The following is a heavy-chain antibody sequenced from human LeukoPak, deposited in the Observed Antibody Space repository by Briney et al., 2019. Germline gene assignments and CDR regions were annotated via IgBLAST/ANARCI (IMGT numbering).Heavy chain of an antibody. D-gene: IGHD2-8*01. V-gene: IGHV3-30-3*01. Sequence: TGGSLRLSCAASGFTFSSYATHWVRQAPGKGLEWVAVISDDGNNKYYADSVKGRFTISRDNSKNTLFLQVSSLRPEDTAVYYSATNLIRVPNYWGQGTLVTVSS. CDR2: ISDDGNNK. J-gene: IGHJ4*02. CDR3: ATNLIRVPNY. CDR1: GFTFSSYA.